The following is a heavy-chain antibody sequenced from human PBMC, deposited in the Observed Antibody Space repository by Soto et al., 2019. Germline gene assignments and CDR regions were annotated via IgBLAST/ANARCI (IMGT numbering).Heavy chain of an antibody. CDR1: GYTFTGYY. Sequence: ASVKVSCKASGYTFTGYYMHWVRQAPGQGLEWMGWINPNSGGTNYAQKFQGRVTMTRDTSTTTVYMELSSLRSEDTAVYYCARAGAPRYGYSYGMDIWGQGTTVTVSS. D-gene: IGHD5-18*01. J-gene: IGHJ6*02. V-gene: IGHV1-2*02. CDR2: INPNSGGT. CDR3: ARAGAPRYGYSYGMDI.